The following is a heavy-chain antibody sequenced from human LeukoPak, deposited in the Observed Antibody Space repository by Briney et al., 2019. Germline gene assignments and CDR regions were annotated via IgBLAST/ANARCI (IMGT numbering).Heavy chain of an antibody. Sequence: GASVKVSCKASGYSFTRYTMHWVRQAPGQRLERMGWINAGNGNTKYSQKFQGRVTITADESTSTAYMELSSLRSEDTAVYYCARVERYYYDSSGYPQYNWFDPWGQGTLVTVSS. CDR1: GYSFTRYT. J-gene: IGHJ5*02. V-gene: IGHV1-3*01. CDR3: ARVERYYYDSSGYPQYNWFDP. CDR2: INAGNGNT. D-gene: IGHD3-22*01.